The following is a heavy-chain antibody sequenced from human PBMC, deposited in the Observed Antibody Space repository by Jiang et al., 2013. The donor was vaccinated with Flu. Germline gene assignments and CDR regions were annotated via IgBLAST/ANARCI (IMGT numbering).Heavy chain of an antibody. CDR1: GFSLSTNGAG. CDR3: VHCDYWVSGPGGLDV. Sequence: KPTQTLTLTCSFSGFSLSTNGAGVGWVRQPPGKALEWLALIYSDDDEGYSPSLKSRLTITKDTSKNQVVLTMTNMDPVDTATYFCVHCDYWVSGPGGLDVWGQGTTVTVSS. J-gene: IGHJ6*02. CDR2: IYSDDDE. V-gene: IGHV2-5*02. D-gene: IGHD3-16*01.